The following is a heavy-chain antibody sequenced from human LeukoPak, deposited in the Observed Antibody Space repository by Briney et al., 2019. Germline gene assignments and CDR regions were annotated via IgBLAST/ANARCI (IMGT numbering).Heavy chain of an antibody. J-gene: IGHJ4*02. CDR1: GGSISSSKW. V-gene: IGHV4-4*02. CDR2: IYHSGST. D-gene: IGHD6-13*01. CDR3: ARWGSWGSSSLYYFDY. Sequence: SGTLSLTCAVAGGSISSSKWWSWVRQPPGKGLEWIGEIYHSGSTNYNSSLKCRVTISVDKSKNQFSLKLSSVTAADTAVYYCARWGSWGSSSLYYFDYWGQGTLVTVSS.